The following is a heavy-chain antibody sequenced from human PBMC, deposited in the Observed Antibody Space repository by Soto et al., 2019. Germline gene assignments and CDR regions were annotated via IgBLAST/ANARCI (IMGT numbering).Heavy chain of an antibody. CDR2: INHSGST. CDR3: ARRYYYGSGSSPPQYFDY. CDR1: GGSFSGYY. D-gene: IGHD3-10*01. J-gene: IGHJ4*02. V-gene: IGHV4-34*01. Sequence: SETLSLTCAVYGGSFSGYYWSWIRQPPGKGLEWIREINHSGSTNYNPSLKSRVTISVDTSKNQFSLKLSSVTAADTAVYYCARRYYYGSGSSPPQYFDYWGQGTLVTVSS.